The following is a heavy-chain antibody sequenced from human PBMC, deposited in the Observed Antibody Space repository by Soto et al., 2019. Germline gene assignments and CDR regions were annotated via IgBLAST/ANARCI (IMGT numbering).Heavy chain of an antibody. CDR1: GGTFSSYA. Sequence: SVKVSCKASGGTFSSYAISWVRQAPGQGLEWMGGIIPIFGTANYAQKFQGRVTITADESTSTAYMELRSLRSDDTAVYYCARDLGYCSSTSCYAGFDPWGQGTLVTVSS. CDR2: IIPIFGTA. D-gene: IGHD2-2*01. CDR3: ARDLGYCSSTSCYAGFDP. J-gene: IGHJ5*02. V-gene: IGHV1-69*13.